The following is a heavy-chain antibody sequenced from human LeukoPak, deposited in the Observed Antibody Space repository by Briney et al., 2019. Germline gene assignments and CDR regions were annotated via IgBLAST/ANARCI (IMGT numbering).Heavy chain of an antibody. CDR3: ARERGKYYYGSGSYDDRRLDR. D-gene: IGHD3-10*01. V-gene: IGHV4-34*01. J-gene: IGHJ5*02. CDR1: GGSFRGYY. Sequence: PSETLSLTCVVYGGSFRGYYWSWIRQPPGKGLEWIGEINHSGSTNYNPSLESRVTISEDTSKNQFSLKLSSVTAADTAVYYCARERGKYYYGSGSYDDRRLDRWGQGTLVTVSS. CDR2: INHSGST.